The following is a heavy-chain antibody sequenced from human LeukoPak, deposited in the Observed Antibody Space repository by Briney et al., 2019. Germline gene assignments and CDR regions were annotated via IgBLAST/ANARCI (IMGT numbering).Heavy chain of an antibody. CDR3: AKDPESRRTFDY. Sequence: GGSLRLSCAASGLSFSNAWMSWVRQAPGKGLEWVSAISGSGGSTYYADSVKGRFTISRDNSKNTLYLQMNSLRAEDTAVYYCAKDPESRRTFDYWGQGTLVTVSS. CDR1: GLSFSNAW. J-gene: IGHJ4*02. D-gene: IGHD1-14*01. V-gene: IGHV3-23*01. CDR2: ISGSGGST.